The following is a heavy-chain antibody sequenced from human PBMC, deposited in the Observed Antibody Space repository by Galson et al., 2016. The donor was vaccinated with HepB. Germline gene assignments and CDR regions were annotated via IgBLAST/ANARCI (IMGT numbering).Heavy chain of an antibody. V-gene: IGHV3-9*01. CDR2: ISWDSDKI. CDR1: GFTFDDYA. CDR3: VRDGTRGWSGHY. D-gene: IGHD1-7*01. Sequence: SLRLSCAASGFTFDDYAMHWVRQVPGKGLEWVSGISWDSDKIGYADSVKGRFTISRDNAQNSLYLQMNSLRGEDTAVYFCVRDGTRGWSGHYWGQGTLVTVST. J-gene: IGHJ4*02.